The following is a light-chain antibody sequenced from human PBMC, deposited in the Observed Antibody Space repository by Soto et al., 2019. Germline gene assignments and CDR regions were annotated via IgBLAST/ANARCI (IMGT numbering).Light chain of an antibody. Sequence: DIVMTQSPDSLAVSLGERATINCKSSRSVLYSSNNQNYLAWYQQKPRHSPKLLIYWASTRESGVPDRFSGSGSGPDFTLTISSLQAEDVAVYYCQQYYSAPYTFGQGTKVEIK. J-gene: IGKJ2*01. V-gene: IGKV4-1*01. CDR1: RSVLYSSNNQNY. CDR2: WAS. CDR3: QQYYSAPYT.